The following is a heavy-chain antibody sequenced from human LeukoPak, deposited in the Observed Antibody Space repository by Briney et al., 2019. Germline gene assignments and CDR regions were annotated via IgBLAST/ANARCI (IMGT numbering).Heavy chain of an antibody. CDR1: GFTFSSYA. V-gene: IGHV3-23*01. CDR3: AKDANYIAVAGSYFDY. J-gene: IGHJ4*02. Sequence: GGSLRLSCAASGFTFSSYAMSWVRQAPGKRLEWVSAISGSGGSTYYADSVRGRFTISRDNSKNTLYLQMNNLRVEDTSVYYCAKDANYIAVAGSYFDYWGQGTLVTVSS. CDR2: ISGSGGST. D-gene: IGHD6-19*01.